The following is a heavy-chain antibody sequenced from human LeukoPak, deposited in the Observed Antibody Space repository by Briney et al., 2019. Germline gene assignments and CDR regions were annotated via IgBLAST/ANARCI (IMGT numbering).Heavy chain of an antibody. CDR2: FDPEDGET. D-gene: IGHD2-15*01. CDR3: ATGEAVVVAALFDY. Sequence: GASVKVSCKVPGYTLTELSMHWVRQAPGKGLEWMGGFDPEDGETIYAQKFQGRVTMTEDTSTDTAYMELSSLRSEDTAVYYCATGEAVVVAALFDYWGQGTLVTVS. CDR1: GYTLTELS. J-gene: IGHJ4*02. V-gene: IGHV1-24*01.